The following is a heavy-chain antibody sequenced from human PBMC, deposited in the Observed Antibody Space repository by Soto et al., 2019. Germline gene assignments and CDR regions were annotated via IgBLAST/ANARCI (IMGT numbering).Heavy chain of an antibody. D-gene: IGHD2-8*01. CDR1: GFTFSSYW. CDR2: IKQDGSEK. CDR3: ASEYCTNGVCLPTYYYYGMDV. Sequence: GGSLRLSCAASGFTFSSYWMSWVRQAPGKGLEWVANIKQDGSEKYYVDSVKGRFTISRDNAKNSLYLQMNSLRAEDTAVYYCASEYCTNGVCLPTYYYYGMDVWGQGTTVTVSS. V-gene: IGHV3-7*01. J-gene: IGHJ6*02.